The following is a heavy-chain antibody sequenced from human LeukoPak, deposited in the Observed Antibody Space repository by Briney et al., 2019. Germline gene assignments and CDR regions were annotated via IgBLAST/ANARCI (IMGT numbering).Heavy chain of an antibody. CDR2: IVPILGTA. J-gene: IGHJ4*02. D-gene: IGHD6-13*01. Sequence: SVKVSCKASGGTFSTYASSWVRQAPGQGLEWVGRIVPILGTANYAQNFQGRVTITADRSPTTAYMELSSLRSEDTAVYYCARVPQGSSWPYYFDYWGQGTLVTVSS. CDR1: GGTFSTYA. V-gene: IGHV1-69*04. CDR3: ARVPQGSSWPYYFDY.